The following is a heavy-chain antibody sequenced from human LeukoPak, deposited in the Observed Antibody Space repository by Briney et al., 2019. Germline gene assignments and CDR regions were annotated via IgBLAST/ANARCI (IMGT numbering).Heavy chain of an antibody. Sequence: SGGSLSLSCAASGFTFSSYEMNWVRQAPGKGLEGVSYISRSGSIVYYAESVKGRFTISRDNAKNSLYLQMSSLRAEDTALYYCARGSTRQNYFDYWGQGTLVTVSS. V-gene: IGHV3-48*03. CDR1: GFTFSSYE. J-gene: IGHJ4*02. CDR2: ISRSGSIV. D-gene: IGHD5/OR15-5a*01. CDR3: ARGSTRQNYFDY.